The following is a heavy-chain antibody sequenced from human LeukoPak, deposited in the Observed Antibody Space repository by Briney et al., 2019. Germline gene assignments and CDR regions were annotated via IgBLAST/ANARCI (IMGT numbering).Heavy chain of an antibody. Sequence: PGGSLRLSCGASGFTFSSYAMSWVRHAPAKGLGGGSAISGSGGSTYYADSVKGRFTISRDNSKNTLYLQMDSLRAEDRAVYYCAKDVVVVAATGDDYWGRGPLVTVSS. CDR2: ISGSGGST. V-gene: IGHV3-23*01. J-gene: IGHJ4*02. D-gene: IGHD2-15*01. CDR1: GFTFSSYA. CDR3: AKDVVVVAATGDDY.